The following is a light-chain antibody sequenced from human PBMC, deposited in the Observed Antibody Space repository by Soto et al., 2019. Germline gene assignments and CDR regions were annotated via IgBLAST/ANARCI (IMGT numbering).Light chain of an antibody. J-gene: IGKJ5*01. V-gene: IGKV3-11*01. CDR1: QSVSGF. Sequence: EIVLTQSPATLPLSPGERATLSCRASQSVSGFLAWYQQRPGQAPRLLIHDTSNRATGVPARFSGGGSGTDFTLTISSLEPEDFAVYYCQRRANFGQGTRLEIK. CDR2: DTS. CDR3: QRRAN.